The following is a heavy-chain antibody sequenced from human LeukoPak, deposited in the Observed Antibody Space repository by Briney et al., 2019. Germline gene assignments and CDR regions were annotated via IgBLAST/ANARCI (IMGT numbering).Heavy chain of an antibody. CDR1: GGSITDYY. J-gene: IGHJ4*02. CDR3: ARTSRPNWNDVHWDY. Sequence: PSETLSLTCTASGGSITDYYWSWIRQTPGKGLEWIGYVYYSGGANYNPSLKSRVTISVDTSKNQFSLKLSSVTAADTAVYYCARTSRPNWNDVHWDYWGQGTLVTVSS. V-gene: IGHV4-59*01. D-gene: IGHD1-20*01. CDR2: VYYSGGA.